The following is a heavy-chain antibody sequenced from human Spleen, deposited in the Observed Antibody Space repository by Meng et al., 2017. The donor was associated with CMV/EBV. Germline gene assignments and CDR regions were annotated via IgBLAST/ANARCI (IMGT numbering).Heavy chain of an antibody. V-gene: IGHV3-15*01. CDR2: IKSKTDGGTT. CDR3: TTELYCSSTSCYTGGAFDI. Sequence: NGWRSWGRQAPGKGLEWVGRIKSKTDGGTTDYAAPVKGRFTISRDDSKNTLYLQMNSLKTEDTAVYYCTTELYCSSTSCYTGGAFDIWGQGTMVTVSS. J-gene: IGHJ3*02. D-gene: IGHD2-2*02. CDR1: NGW.